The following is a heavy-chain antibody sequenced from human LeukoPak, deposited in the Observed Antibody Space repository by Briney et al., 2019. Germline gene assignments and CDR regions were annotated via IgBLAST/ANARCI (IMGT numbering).Heavy chain of an antibody. J-gene: IGHJ4*02. CDR3: ARLGATTAAY. V-gene: IGHV1-24*01. D-gene: IGHD1-26*01. Sequence: GASVNVSRKVSGYTLTELSMHWVRQAPGKGLEWMGGFDPEDGGTIYAQKFQGRVTMTEDTSTDTAYMELSSLRSEDTAVYYCARLGATTAAYWGQGTLVTVSS. CDR2: FDPEDGGT. CDR1: GYTLTELS.